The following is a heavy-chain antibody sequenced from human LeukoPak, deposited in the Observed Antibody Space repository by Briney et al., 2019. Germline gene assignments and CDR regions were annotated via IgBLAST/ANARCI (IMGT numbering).Heavy chain of an antibody. CDR1: GFTVSSNY. J-gene: IGHJ6*02. V-gene: IGHV3-53*01. Sequence: GGSLRLSCAASGFTVSSNYMSWVRQAPGRGLEWVSVIYSGGSTYYADSVKGRFTISRDNSKNTLYLQMNSLRAEDTAVYYCARGYYGSGSSTLMDVWGQGPRSPSP. CDR3: ARGYYGSGSSTLMDV. D-gene: IGHD3-10*01. CDR2: IYSGGST.